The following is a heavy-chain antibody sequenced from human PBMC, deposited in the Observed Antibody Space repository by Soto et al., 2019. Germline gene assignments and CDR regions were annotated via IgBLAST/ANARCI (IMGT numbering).Heavy chain of an antibody. CDR3: ARRVAVAGTHAVDI. D-gene: IGHD6-19*01. V-gene: IGHV2-5*02. CDR2: IYWDDDK. CDR1: GFSLSTSGVG. J-gene: IGHJ3*02. Sequence: QITLKESGPTLVKPTQTLTLTCTFSGFSLSTSGVGVGWIRQPPGKALEWLALIYWDDDKRYSPSLKTRLTTPKDTYKHRGVLTKTNMDPVDTATYCCARRVAVAGTHAVDIWGQGTMVTVSS.